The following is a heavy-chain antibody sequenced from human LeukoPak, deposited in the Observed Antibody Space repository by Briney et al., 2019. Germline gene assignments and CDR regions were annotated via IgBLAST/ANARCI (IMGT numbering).Heavy chain of an antibody. Sequence: EWIGYIYYSGSTNYNPSLKSRVTISVDTSKNQFSLKLSSVTAADTAVYYCARDPGVGALDYWGQGTLVTVSS. D-gene: IGHD1-26*01. V-gene: IGHV4-59*01. CDR2: IYYSGST. CDR3: ARDPGVGALDY. J-gene: IGHJ4*02.